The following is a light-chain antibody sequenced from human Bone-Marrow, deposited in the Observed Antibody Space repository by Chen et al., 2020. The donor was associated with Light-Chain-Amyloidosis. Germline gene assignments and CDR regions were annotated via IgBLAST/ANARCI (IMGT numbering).Light chain of an antibody. CDR1: NIGSTS. CDR2: DDS. V-gene: IGLV3-21*02. CDR3: QVWDRSSDRPV. J-gene: IGLJ3*02. Sequence: SYVLTQPSSVSVAPGQTATIACGGNNIGSTSVHWYQQTPGQAPLLFVYDDSYRPSGIPERLSGSNSGNAATLTISRVEAGDEADYYCQVWDRSSDRPVFGGGTKLAVL.